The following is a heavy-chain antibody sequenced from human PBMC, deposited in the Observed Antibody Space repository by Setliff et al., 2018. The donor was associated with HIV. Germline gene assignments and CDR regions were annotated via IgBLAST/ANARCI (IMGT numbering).Heavy chain of an antibody. J-gene: IGHJ4*02. V-gene: IGHV3-15*01. D-gene: IGHD6-13*01. CDR3: TKGPGKGSFMDH. Sequence: GGSLRLSCAASGFTLNHAWMGWVRQAPGKGLEWVGRIKTKTDGGTTDYAAPVKGRFTISRDDSENTLYLQMISLKTEDTAVYYCTKGPGKGSFMDHWGQGTLVTVSS. CDR1: GFTLNHAW. CDR2: IKTKTDGGTT.